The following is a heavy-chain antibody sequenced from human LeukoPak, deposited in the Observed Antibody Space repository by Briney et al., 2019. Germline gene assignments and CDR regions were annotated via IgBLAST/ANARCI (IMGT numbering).Heavy chain of an antibody. V-gene: IGHV3-33*01. Sequence: GRSLRLSCAASGFTFSSHGFHWVRQAPGKGLEWVAAIWFDGSKQCYADSVKGRFTVSRDDSKNTLYLQVNSLRADDTAVYYCARDPQSSMDVWGQGTTVTVSS. J-gene: IGHJ6*02. CDR1: GFTFSSHG. CDR2: IWFDGSKQ. CDR3: ARDPQSSMDV.